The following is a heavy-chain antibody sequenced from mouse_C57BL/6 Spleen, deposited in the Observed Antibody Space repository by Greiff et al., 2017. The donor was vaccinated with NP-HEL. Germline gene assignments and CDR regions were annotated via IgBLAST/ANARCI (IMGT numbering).Heavy chain of an antibody. J-gene: IGHJ1*03. V-gene: IGHV1-54*01. CDR1: GYAFTNYL. D-gene: IGHD1-1*01. CDR2: INPGSGGT. CDR3: ARSLDYGSSYGWYFDV. Sequence: QVQLQQSGAELVRPGTSVKVSCKASGYAFTNYLIEWVKQRPGQGLEWIGVINPGSGGTNYHETFKGKATLTADKSSSTAYMQLSSLTSEDSAVYFCARSLDYGSSYGWYFDVWGTGTTVTVSS.